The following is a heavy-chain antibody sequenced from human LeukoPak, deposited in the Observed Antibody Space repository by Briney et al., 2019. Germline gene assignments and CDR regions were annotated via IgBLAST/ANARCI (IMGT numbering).Heavy chain of an antibody. V-gene: IGHV3-15*01. CDR1: GFTFSNAW. Sequence: PGGALRVSCAASGFTFSNAWMSWVREALGEGLEWVGRIKTKTDGGTTDYAAPVKGRFTISRDDSKNTLYLQMNSLKTEDTAVYYCTTGQVVDYDSSGYSALDYWGQGTLVTVSP. D-gene: IGHD3-22*01. J-gene: IGHJ4*02. CDR2: IKTKTDGGTT. CDR3: TTGQVVDYDSSGYSALDY.